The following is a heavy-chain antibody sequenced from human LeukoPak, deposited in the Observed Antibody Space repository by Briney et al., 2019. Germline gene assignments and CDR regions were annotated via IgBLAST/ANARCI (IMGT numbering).Heavy chain of an antibody. Sequence: GESLKISFKGSGYRFSSYWIGWVRPMPGKGLAWMGIIYPGDSDTRYSPSFQGQVTISADRSISTAYLQWSSLKASDTAMYYCARRESGYDTRSLDYWGQGTLVTVSS. J-gene: IGHJ4*02. CDR3: ARRESGYDTRSLDY. CDR2: IYPGDSDT. CDR1: GYRFSSYW. D-gene: IGHD5-12*01. V-gene: IGHV5-51*01.